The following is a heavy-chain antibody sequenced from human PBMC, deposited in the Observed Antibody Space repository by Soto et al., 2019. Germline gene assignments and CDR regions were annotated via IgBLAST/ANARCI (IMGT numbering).Heavy chain of an antibody. J-gene: IGHJ4*02. D-gene: IGHD6-19*01. CDR1: GFTFSSYA. CDR3: VGAVAGKGGFSY. V-gene: IGHV3-30-3*01. CDR2: ISYDGSNK. Sequence: QVQLVASGGGVVQPGRSLSLSCAASGFTFSSYAMHWVRQAPGKGLEWVAVISYDGSNKYYADSVKGRFTISRDNSKNTLYLQMNSLRAEETAVDYCVGAVAGKGGFSYWGQGTLVTVSS.